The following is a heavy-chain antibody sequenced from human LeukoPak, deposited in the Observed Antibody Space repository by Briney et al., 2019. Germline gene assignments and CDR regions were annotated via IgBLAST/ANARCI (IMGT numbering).Heavy chain of an antibody. CDR3: ARDGYCSSTSCYAGFGYYYGMDV. D-gene: IGHD2-2*03. Sequence: ASVKVSCKASGYTFTSYGISWVRQAPGQGLEWMGWISAYNGNTNYAQKLQGRVTMTTDTSTSTAYMELRSLRSDDTAVYYCARDGYCSSTSCYAGFGYYYGMDVWGQGTTVTVSS. CDR2: ISAYNGNT. CDR1: GYTFTSYG. V-gene: IGHV1-18*01. J-gene: IGHJ6*02.